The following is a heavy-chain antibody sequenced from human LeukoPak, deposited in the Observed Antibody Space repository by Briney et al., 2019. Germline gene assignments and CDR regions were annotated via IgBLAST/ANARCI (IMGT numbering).Heavy chain of an antibody. CDR1: GFTFSNAW. D-gene: IGHD3-10*01. J-gene: IGHJ4*02. V-gene: IGHV3-15*01. CDR2: IKSKTDGGTT. CDR3: TYYYGSGSPLPYYFDY. Sequence: RGSLRLSCAASGFTFSNAWMSWVRQAPGKGLEWVGRIKSKTDGGTTDYAAPVKGRFTISRDDSKNTLYLQMNSLKTEDTAVYYCTYYYGSGSPLPYYFDYWGQGTLVTVSS.